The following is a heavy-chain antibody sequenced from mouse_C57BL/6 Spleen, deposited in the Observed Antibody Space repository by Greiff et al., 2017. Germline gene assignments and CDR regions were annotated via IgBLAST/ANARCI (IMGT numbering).Heavy chain of an antibody. D-gene: IGHD2-4*01. CDR1: GFSLTSYG. CDR3: ARNYLYDYDGTGYFDY. CDR2: IWSGGST. V-gene: IGHV2-2*01. J-gene: IGHJ2*01. Sequence: QVQLQQSGPGLVQPSQSLSITCTVSGFSLTSYGVHWVRQSPGKGLEWLGVIWSGGSTDYNAAFISRLSISKDNSKSQFFFKMNSLQADDTAIYYCARNYLYDYDGTGYFDYWGQGTTLTVSS.